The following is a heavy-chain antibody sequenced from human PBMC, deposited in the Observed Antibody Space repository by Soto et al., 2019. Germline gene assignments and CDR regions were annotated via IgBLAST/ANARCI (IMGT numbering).Heavy chain of an antibody. V-gene: IGHV3-11*01. Sequence: GGSLRLSCAASGFTFSYYYMSWIRQAPGKGLEWVSYISSSGSTIYYADSVKGRFTISRDNAKNSLYLQMNSLRAEDTAVYYCGRDHGSSSSGFDYWGQGTLVTVSS. CDR1: GFTFSYYY. CDR2: ISSSGSTI. J-gene: IGHJ4*02. D-gene: IGHD6-6*01. CDR3: GRDHGSSSSGFDY.